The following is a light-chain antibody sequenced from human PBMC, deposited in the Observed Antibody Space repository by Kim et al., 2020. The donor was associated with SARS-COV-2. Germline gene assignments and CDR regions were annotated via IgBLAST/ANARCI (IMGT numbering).Light chain of an antibody. Sequence: QTVSITCQAVRSIANTTILYRHKHGPAPVLIVYGNGHRTSGIPALFSGSSSGNAASLTITGARTQDEAVYFCHSRDSSLRNNYIFGPGTKVTVL. J-gene: IGLJ1*01. CDR3: HSRDSSLRNNYI. CDR2: GNG. CDR1: RSIANT. V-gene: IGLV3-19*01.